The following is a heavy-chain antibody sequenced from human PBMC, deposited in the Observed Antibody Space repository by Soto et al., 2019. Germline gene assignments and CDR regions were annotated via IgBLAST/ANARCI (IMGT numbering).Heavy chain of an antibody. D-gene: IGHD3-22*01. CDR1: GGSISSYY. CDR2: IYYSGST. CDR3: ARHGMDYYDSSGYYYSPYYFDY. Sequence: PSETLSLTCTVSGGSISSYYWSWIRQPPGKGLEWIGYIYYSGSTNYNPSLKSRVTMSIDTSKNQFFLKLTSVTAADTAVYYCARHGMDYYDSSGYYYSPYYFDYWGQGTLVTVSS. J-gene: IGHJ4*02. V-gene: IGHV4-59*08.